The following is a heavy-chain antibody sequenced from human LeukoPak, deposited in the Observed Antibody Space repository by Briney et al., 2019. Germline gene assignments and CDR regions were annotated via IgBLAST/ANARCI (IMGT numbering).Heavy chain of an antibody. V-gene: IGHV4-4*02. CDR1: GGSISSSNW. J-gene: IGHJ3*02. CDR3: AASTTVTTYRGLRAFDI. Sequence: PSETLSLTCAVSGGSISSSNWWSWVRQPPGKGLEWIGEIYHSGSTNYNPSLKSRVTISVDRSKNHFSLKLSSVTAADTAVYYCAASTTVTTYRGLRAFDIWGQETMVTVSS. D-gene: IGHD4-17*01. CDR2: IYHSGST.